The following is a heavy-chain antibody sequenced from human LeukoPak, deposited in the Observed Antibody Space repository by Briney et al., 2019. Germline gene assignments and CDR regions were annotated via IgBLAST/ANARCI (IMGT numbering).Heavy chain of an antibody. CDR1: GGSFSGYY. V-gene: IGHV4-34*01. J-gene: IGHJ3*02. CDR2: INHSGST. D-gene: IGHD4-17*01. Sequence: PSETLSLTCAVYGGSFSGYYWSWIRQPPGKGLEWIGEINHSGSTNYNPSLKSRVTISVDTSKNQFSLKLSSVTAADTAVYYCARAVPLRLDAFDIWGQGTMVTVSS. CDR3: ARAVPLRLDAFDI.